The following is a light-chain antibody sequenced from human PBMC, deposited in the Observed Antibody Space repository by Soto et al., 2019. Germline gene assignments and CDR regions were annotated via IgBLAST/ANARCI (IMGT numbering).Light chain of an antibody. J-gene: IGKJ1*01. CDR2: WAS. V-gene: IGKV4-1*01. CDR1: QSVLYSSNNQNF. Sequence: DIVMTQSPDSLAVSLGERATINCKSSQSVLYSSNNQNFLAWYQQKPGQPPKLLIYWASTRESGVPDRFSGSGSGTDFTLTISSLQAEDVAVYYCQHYYSTPPTFGQGTKVDIK. CDR3: QHYYSTPPT.